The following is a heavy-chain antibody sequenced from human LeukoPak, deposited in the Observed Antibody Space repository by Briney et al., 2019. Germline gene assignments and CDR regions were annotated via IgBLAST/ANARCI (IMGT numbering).Heavy chain of an antibody. CDR3: ATSESQTRFDF. Sequence: GESLKISCKGSGYSFTSYWIGWVRQMPGKGLEWMGIIFPGDSDTLYSPSFQGQVTISADKSISTAYLQWSSLKASDTAMYYCATSESQTRFDFWGQGTLVTASS. CDR2: IFPGDSDT. J-gene: IGHJ4*02. V-gene: IGHV5-51*01. CDR1: GYSFTSYW. D-gene: IGHD3-10*01.